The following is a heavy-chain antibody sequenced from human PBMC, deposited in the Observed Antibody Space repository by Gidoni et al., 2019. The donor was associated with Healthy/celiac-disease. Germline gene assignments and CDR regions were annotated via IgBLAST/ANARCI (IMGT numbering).Heavy chain of an antibody. CDR2: IIPLFGTA. CDR3: ARSLITMLVVVMKALDI. D-gene: IGHD3-22*01. V-gene: IGHV1-69*01. CDR1: GGTVSSYA. Sequence: KKPGASVMVSCKPSGGTVSSYAIIWVRPSPGHGLVWMGGIIPLFGTANYAQKFQGRVTITADETTSTAYMALSSLRSEDPAVVYCARSLITMLVVVMKALDIWGQGTMVTVSS. J-gene: IGHJ3*02.